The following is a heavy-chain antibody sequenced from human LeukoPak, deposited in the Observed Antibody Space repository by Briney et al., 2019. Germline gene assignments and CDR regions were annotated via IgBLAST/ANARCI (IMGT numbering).Heavy chain of an antibody. CDR2: INPKSGRA. V-gene: IGHV1-2*02. CDR1: GGTFSSYA. CDR3: VRGWTSGFDI. D-gene: IGHD2-15*01. J-gene: IGHJ3*02. Sequence: ASVKVSCKASGGTFSSYAISWVRQAPGQGLAWLGWINPKSGRANSAQKFQGRVTMTRDTSISTAYMDLSRLKSDDTALYYCVRGWTSGFDIWGQGTMVTVSS.